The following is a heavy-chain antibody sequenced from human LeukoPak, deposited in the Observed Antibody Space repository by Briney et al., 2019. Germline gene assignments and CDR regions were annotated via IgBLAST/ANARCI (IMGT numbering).Heavy chain of an antibody. Sequence: GASVKVSCKASGYTGYYINWVRQAPGQGLEWMGWINPNSGGTNYAQKFQGRVTMTRDTSISTAYMELSRLRSDDAAVYYCAREVLAKNYGLDFWGQGTTVTVSS. CDR3: AREVLAKNYGLDF. V-gene: IGHV1-2*02. J-gene: IGHJ6*02. CDR1: GYTGYY. CDR2: INPNSGGT. D-gene: IGHD2-8*02.